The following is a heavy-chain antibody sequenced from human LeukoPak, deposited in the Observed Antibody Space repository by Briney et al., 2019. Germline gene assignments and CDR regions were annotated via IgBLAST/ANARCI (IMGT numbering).Heavy chain of an antibody. V-gene: IGHV1-2*02. CDR1: GYTFTGYY. J-gene: IGHJ3*02. CDR2: INPNSGGT. D-gene: IGHD3-22*01. CDR3: AREYYYDSSGYYPRGFDAFDI. Sequence: ASVKVSCKASGYTFTGYYMHWVRQAPGQGLEWMGWINPNSGGTNYAQKFQGRVTMTRDTSISTAYMELSRLRSDDTAVYYCAREYYYDSSGYYPRGFDAFDIWGQGTMVTVSS.